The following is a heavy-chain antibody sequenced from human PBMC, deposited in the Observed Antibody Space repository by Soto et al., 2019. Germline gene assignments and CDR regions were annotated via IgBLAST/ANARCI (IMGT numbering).Heavy chain of an antibody. J-gene: IGHJ1*01. V-gene: IGHV3-9*01. CDR3: AKGGVWGSSGWIGYFQH. D-gene: IGHD6-19*01. CDR1: GFTFDDYA. CDR2: ISWNSGSI. Sequence: EVQLVESGRGLVQPGRSLRLSCAASGFTFDDYAMHWVRQAPGKGLEWVSGISWNSGSIGYADSVKGRFTISRDNAKNSLYLQMNSLRAEDTALYYCAKGGVWGSSGWIGYFQHWGQGTLVTVSS.